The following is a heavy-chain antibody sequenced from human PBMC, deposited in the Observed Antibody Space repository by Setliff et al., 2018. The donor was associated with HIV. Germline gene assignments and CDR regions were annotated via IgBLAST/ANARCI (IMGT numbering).Heavy chain of an antibody. CDR3: ARDAAAPAAIEGAFDI. CDR2: ISGSGSST. J-gene: IGHJ3*02. D-gene: IGHD2-2*02. CDR1: GFTFSSYA. Sequence: GGSLRLSCAASGFTFSSYAMSWVRQAPGKGLEWVSAISGSGSSTNYADSVRGRFTISRDNTKNSLYLQLNSLRAEDTAVYYCARDAAAPAAIEGAFDIWGQGTMVTV. V-gene: IGHV3-23*01.